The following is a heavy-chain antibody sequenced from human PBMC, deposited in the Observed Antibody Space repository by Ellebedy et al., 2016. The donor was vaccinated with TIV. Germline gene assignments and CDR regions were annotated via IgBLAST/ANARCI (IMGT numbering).Heavy chain of an antibody. CDR1: GFTFSSFS. CDR2: NRGDTGQI. Sequence: GESLKISCAASGFTFSSFSMGWVRQAPGEGPEWLSFNRGDTGQIYDADSVKGRFTISRDNAANSLYLEMNSLRNEDTAVYYCARDRGNYDKTGYPYFDYWGHGTLVTVSS. V-gene: IGHV3-48*02. D-gene: IGHD3-22*01. J-gene: IGHJ4*01. CDR3: ARDRGNYDKTGYPYFDY.